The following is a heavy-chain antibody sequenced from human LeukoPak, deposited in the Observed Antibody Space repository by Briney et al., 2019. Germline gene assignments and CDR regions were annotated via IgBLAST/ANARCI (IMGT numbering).Heavy chain of an antibody. CDR2: IYSGGTT. CDR1: GFTVSSNY. J-gene: IGHJ4*02. V-gene: IGHV3-66*01. D-gene: IGHD5-18*01. Sequence: GGSLRLSCAASGFTVSSNYMSWVRQAPGKGLEWVSVIYSGGTTYYADSVKGRFTISRDNSKNTLHLQMNSLRAEDTAVYYCARDQYSYAHAAHWGQGTLVTVSP. CDR3: ARDQYSYAHAAH.